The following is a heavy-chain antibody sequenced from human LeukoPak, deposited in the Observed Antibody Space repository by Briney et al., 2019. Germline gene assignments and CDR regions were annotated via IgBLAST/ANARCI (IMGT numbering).Heavy chain of an antibody. D-gene: IGHD6-13*01. CDR2: IRYDGSNK. CDR1: GFTFSSYG. CDR3: AKSPRSSSWMYYFDY. Sequence: GSLRLSCAASGFTFSSYGMHWVRQAPGKGLEWVAFIRYDGSNKYYADSVKGRFTISRDNSKNTLYLQMNSLRAEDTAVYYCAKSPRSSSWMYYFDYWGQGTLVTVSS. V-gene: IGHV3-30*02. J-gene: IGHJ4*02.